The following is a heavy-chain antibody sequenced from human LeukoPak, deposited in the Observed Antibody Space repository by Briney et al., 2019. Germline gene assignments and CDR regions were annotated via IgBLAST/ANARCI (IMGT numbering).Heavy chain of an antibody. D-gene: IGHD6-19*01. CDR3: ARDPDRSGWSTFEY. CDR2: ISGSGGST. V-gene: IGHV3-23*01. Sequence: PGGSLRLSCAASGFSFSNYAMSWVRQAPGKGLVWVSSISGSGGSTYYADSVKGRFTISRDNAKNTLYLQMNSLRAEDTAVYYCARDPDRSGWSTFEYWGQGTLVTVSS. J-gene: IGHJ4*02. CDR1: GFSFSNYA.